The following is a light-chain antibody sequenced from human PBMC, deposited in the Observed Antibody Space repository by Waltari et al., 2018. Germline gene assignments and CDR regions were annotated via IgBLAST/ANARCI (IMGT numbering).Light chain of an antibody. CDR3: QQYGSSHPYT. CDR2: GAS. CDR1: KSVSSTY. Sequence: EIVLTQSPGTLSLSPGERATLSCRASKSVSSTYLTRFQQKPGQAPRLLIYGASSRATGIPDRFSGSGSGTDFTLTISRLEPEDFAVYYCQQYGSSHPYTFGQGTKLEIK. J-gene: IGKJ2*01. V-gene: IGKV3-20*01.